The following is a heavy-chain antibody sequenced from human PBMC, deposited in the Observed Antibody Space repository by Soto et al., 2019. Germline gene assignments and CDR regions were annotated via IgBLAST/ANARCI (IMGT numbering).Heavy chain of an antibody. Sequence: SETLSLTCTVSGGSISSSSYYWGWIRQPPGKGLEWIGSIYYSGSTYYNPSLKSRVTISVDTSKNQFSLKLSSVTAADTAVYYCARHNGGWYFSYYYYYYMDVWGKGTTVTVSS. J-gene: IGHJ6*03. CDR1: GGSISSSSYY. D-gene: IGHD6-19*01. CDR3: ARHNGGWYFSYYYYYYMDV. CDR2: IYYSGST. V-gene: IGHV4-39*01.